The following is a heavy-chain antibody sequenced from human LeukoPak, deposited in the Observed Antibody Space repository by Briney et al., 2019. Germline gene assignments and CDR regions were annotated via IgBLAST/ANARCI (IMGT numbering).Heavy chain of an antibody. CDR2: INLSGGST. J-gene: IGHJ4*02. CDR3: ARDLDYGEKSEDY. CDR1: GFTFINYY. Sequence: GASVKVSCKASGFTFINYYMHWVRQALGQGLEWLGIINLSGGSTHYPQKFQDRVTMTRDTSTSTVYMELSSLRSEDTAVYYCARDLDYGEKSEDYWGQGTLVTVSS. D-gene: IGHD4/OR15-4a*01. V-gene: IGHV1-46*01.